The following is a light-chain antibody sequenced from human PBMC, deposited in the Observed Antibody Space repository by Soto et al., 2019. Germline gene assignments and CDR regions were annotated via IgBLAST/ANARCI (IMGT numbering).Light chain of an antibody. CDR2: GAS. J-gene: IGKJ1*01. Sequence: EIVLTQSPGTLSLSPGERATLSCRASQSVSSSFLAWYQQKPGQAPRLLIYGASSRATGIPDRFSGSGSGTDFTLTISRLEPEDFAVYYCQQCGSSSWTFGQGTRWIS. V-gene: IGKV3-20*01. CDR3: QQCGSSSWT. CDR1: QSVSSSF.